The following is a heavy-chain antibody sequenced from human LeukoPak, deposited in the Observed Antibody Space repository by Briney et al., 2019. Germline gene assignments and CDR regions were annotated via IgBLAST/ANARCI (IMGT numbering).Heavy chain of an antibody. V-gene: IGHV1-18*01. CDR2: ISAYNSAYNGNT. J-gene: IGHJ4*02. Sequence: GSAVNVSCKGSSYIFINYHITWVRQAPGQGLEWMGCISAYNSAYNGNTHYAQKLQGRVTMTTDTSTNTVYMQLRSLGSDDTAVWYFAREYGSGSYPGIDYWGQGTLVTVSS. CDR3: AREYGSGSYPGIDY. CDR1: SYIFINYH. D-gene: IGHD3-10*01.